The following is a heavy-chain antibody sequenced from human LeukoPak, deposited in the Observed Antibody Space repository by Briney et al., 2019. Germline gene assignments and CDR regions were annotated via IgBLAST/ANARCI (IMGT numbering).Heavy chain of an antibody. D-gene: IGHD3-22*01. V-gene: IGHV4-39*07. Sequence: GSLRLSCAASGFTFSSYAMSWVRQAPGKGLEWIGSIYYSGSTYYNPSLKSRVTISVDTSKNQFSLKLSSVTAADTAVYYCARAHDSSGYYYGAFDIWGQGTMVTVSS. CDR1: GFTFSSYA. CDR2: IYYSGST. CDR3: ARAHDSSGYYYGAFDI. J-gene: IGHJ3*02.